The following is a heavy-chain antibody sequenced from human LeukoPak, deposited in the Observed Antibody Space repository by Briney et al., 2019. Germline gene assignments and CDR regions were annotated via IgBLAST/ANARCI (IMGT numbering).Heavy chain of an antibody. D-gene: IGHD2-2*01. CDR3: ARARGGIVVVPAAMHYYYYYGMDV. CDR2: INHSGST. Sequence: SETLSLTCAVYGGSFSGYYWSWIRQPPGKGLEWIGEINHSGSTNYNPSRKSRVTISVDTSKNQFSLTLGSVTAADTAVYYCARARGGIVVVPAAMHYYYYYGMDVWGQGTTVTVSS. CDR1: GGSFSGYY. J-gene: IGHJ6*02. V-gene: IGHV4-34*01.